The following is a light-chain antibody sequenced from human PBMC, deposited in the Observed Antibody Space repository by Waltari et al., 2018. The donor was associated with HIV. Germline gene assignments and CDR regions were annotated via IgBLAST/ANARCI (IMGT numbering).Light chain of an antibody. J-gene: IGKJ4*01. Sequence: DIQMTQSPSSLSASVGDTVAITCRASQVIKNFLAWFQQRPGQAPKSLIYSTSTLQSGVPSNFGGSGTGTNYTLTISNLQPEDVATYYCQQFFSYPLTFGGGTKVEIK. CDR1: QVIKNF. V-gene: IGKV1-16*02. CDR3: QQFFSYPLT. CDR2: STS.